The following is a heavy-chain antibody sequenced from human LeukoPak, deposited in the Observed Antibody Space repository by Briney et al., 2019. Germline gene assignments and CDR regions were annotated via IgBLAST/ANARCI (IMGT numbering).Heavy chain of an antibody. D-gene: IGHD6-19*01. J-gene: IGHJ5*02. CDR2: IFDSGNT. V-gene: IGHV4-31*03. CDR3: SVWGIWFDP. CDR1: GGSITGGGYS. Sequence: SETLSLTCTVSGGSITGGGYSWNWVRQQPGRGLEWIGYIFDSGNTNYNPSLRSRLIISIDTSKTQFYLRLNSVPAADTAVYFCSVWGIWFDPWGPGTLVAVSS.